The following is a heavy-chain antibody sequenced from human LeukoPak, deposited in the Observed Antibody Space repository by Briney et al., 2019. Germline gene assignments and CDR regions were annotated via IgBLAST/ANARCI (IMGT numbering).Heavy chain of an antibody. D-gene: IGHD5-18*01. CDR3: ARTRIQLWFADSAYCFDY. J-gene: IGHJ4*02. CDR2: IYYSGST. V-gene: IGHV4-39*07. CDR1: GGSISSSSYY. Sequence: SETLSLTCTVSGGSISSSSYYWGWIRQPPGKGLEWIGSIYYSGSTYYNPSLKSRVTISVDTSKNQFSLKLSSVTAADTAVYYCARTRIQLWFADSAYCFDYWGQGTLVTVSS.